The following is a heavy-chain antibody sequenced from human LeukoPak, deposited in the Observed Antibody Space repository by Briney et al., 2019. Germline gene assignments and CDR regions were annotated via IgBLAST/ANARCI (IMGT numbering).Heavy chain of an antibody. V-gene: IGHV5-51*01. J-gene: IGHJ3*02. D-gene: IGHD3-22*01. CDR2: IYPGDSDT. CDR3: ASHTSYYDSSGRDAFDI. CDR1: GYSFTSYW. Sequence: GESLKISCKGSGYSFTSYWIGWVRQMPGKGLEWMGIIYPGDSDTRYSPSFQGQVTISADKSISTAYLQWSSLKAPDTAMYYCASHTSYYDSSGRDAFDIWGQGTMVTVSS.